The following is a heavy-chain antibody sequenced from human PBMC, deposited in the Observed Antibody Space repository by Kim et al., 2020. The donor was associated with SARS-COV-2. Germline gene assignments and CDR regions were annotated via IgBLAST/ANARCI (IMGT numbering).Heavy chain of an antibody. CDR1: GGSFSGYY. V-gene: IGHV4-34*01. D-gene: IGHD6-13*01. Sequence: SETLSLTCAVYGGSFSGYYWSWIRQPPGKGLEWIGEINHSGSTNYNPSLKSRVTISVDTSKNQFSLKLSSVTAADTAVYYCARGRGAAAEDPRRKYFQHWGQGTLVTVSS. CDR2: INHSGST. J-gene: IGHJ1*01. CDR3: ARGRGAAAEDPRRKYFQH.